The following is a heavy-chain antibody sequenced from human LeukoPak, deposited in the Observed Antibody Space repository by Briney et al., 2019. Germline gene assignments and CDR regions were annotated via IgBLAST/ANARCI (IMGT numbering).Heavy chain of an antibody. CDR1: GFTFSSYG. CDR3: AREDYGDYYFDY. V-gene: IGHV3-33*01. D-gene: IGHD4-17*01. CDR2: IWYDGSNK. Sequence: GGSLRLSCAASGFTFSSYGMHWVRQAPGKGLEWVAVIWYDGSNKYYADSEKGRFTISRDNSKNTLYLQMNSLRAEDTAVYYCAREDYGDYYFDYWGQGTLVTVSS. J-gene: IGHJ4*02.